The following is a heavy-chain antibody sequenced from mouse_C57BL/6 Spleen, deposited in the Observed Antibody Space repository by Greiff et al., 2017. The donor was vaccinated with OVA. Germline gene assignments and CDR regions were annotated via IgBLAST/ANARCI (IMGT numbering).Heavy chain of an antibody. V-gene: IGHV5-4*01. D-gene: IGHD2-4*01. Sequence: EVKLVESGGGLVKPGGSLKLSCAASGFTFSSYAMSWVRQTPAKRLEWVATISDGGSYTYYPDNVKGRFTISRDNAKNNLYLQMSHLKSEDTAMYYCARDEDYPFAYWGQGTLVTVSA. CDR1: GFTFSSYA. J-gene: IGHJ3*01. CDR3: ARDEDYPFAY. CDR2: ISDGGSYT.